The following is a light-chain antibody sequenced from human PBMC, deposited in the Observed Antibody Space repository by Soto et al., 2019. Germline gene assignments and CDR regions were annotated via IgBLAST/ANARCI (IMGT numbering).Light chain of an antibody. CDR3: QQYGTSPRT. Sequence: EIVLTQSTGSLSLSPGERATLSYRASQSVRSSYLAWYQQKLGQAPRLLIYGVSNRATGIPDRFSGSGSGTDFTLTISRLESEDFAVYYCQQYGTSPRTFGQGTKVEIK. V-gene: IGKV3-20*01. CDR2: GVS. CDR1: QSVRSSY. J-gene: IGKJ1*01.